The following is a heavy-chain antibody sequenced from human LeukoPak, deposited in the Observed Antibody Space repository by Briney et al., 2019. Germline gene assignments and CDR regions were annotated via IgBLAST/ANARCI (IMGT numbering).Heavy chain of an antibody. CDR1: GGTFSSYA. D-gene: IGHD1-26*01. J-gene: IGHJ6*03. CDR2: IIPIFGTA. Sequence: EASVKVSCKASGGTFSSYAISWVRQAPGQGLEWMGRIIPIFGTANYAQKLQGRVTITTDESTSTAYMELSSLRSEDTAVYYCAREGGSYPAPEYYYYYYYMDVWGKGTTVTVSS. CDR3: AREGGSYPAPEYYYYYYYMDV. V-gene: IGHV1-69*05.